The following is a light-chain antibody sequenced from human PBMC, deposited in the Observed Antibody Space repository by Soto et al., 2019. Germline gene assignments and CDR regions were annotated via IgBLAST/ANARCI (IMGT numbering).Light chain of an antibody. J-gene: IGKJ2*01. V-gene: IGKV1-27*01. CDR2: AAS. Sequence: DIQMTQSPSSLSASVGDRVTITCRASQDISKYLAGYQKKPGKVPKLLIYAASTLQTGVQSRFGGSGSGTVFTLTINSLQPEDVATYYCQNYKSAPNTFGRGTRLEIK. CDR3: QNYKSAPNT. CDR1: QDISKY.